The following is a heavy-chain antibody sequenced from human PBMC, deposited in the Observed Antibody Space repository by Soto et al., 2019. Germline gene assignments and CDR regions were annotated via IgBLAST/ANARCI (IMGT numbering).Heavy chain of an antibody. Sequence: GASVKVSCKVSGYTLTELSMHWVRQAPGKGLEWMGGFDPEDGETIYAQKFQGRVTMTEDTSTDKAYMELSSLRSEDTAVYYCATDTWVAGTEEYFDYWGQGTLVTVSS. CDR3: ATDTWVAGTEEYFDY. V-gene: IGHV1-24*01. D-gene: IGHD6-19*01. CDR1: GYTLTELS. J-gene: IGHJ4*02. CDR2: FDPEDGET.